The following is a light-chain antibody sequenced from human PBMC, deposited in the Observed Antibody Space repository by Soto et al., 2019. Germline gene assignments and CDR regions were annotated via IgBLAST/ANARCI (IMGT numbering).Light chain of an antibody. CDR2: GAS. Sequence: EIVLTQSPGTLSLSPGERATLSCRASETVSSAYLGWYKHKPGQAPRLLIYGASSRATGVSDRFSGSGSGTDFTLTISRLEPADFAVYYCQQYGYSPWTFGQGTKVEIK. J-gene: IGKJ1*01. CDR3: QQYGYSPWT. CDR1: ETVSSAY. V-gene: IGKV3-20*01.